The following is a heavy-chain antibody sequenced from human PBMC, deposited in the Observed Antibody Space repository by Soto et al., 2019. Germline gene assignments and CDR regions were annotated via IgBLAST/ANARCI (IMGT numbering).Heavy chain of an antibody. J-gene: IGHJ3*02. V-gene: IGHV4-30-4*01. CDR3: ARNDSPYYYDSSGAPGAFDI. Sequence: PXETLSLTCTVSGGSISSGDYYWSWIRQPPGKGLEWIGYIYYSGSTYYNPSLKSRVTISVDTSKNQFSLKLSSVTAADTAVYYCARNDSPYYYDSSGAPGAFDIWGQGTMVTVSS. CDR2: IYYSGST. CDR1: GGSISSGDYY. D-gene: IGHD3-22*01.